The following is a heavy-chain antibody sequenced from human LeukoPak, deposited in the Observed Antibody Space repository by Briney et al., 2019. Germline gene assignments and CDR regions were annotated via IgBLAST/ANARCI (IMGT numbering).Heavy chain of an antibody. D-gene: IGHD2-2*01. CDR3: TALLYCSSTSCSTDVFDI. J-gene: IGHJ3*02. Sequence: ASVKVSCKASGYTFTSYGISWVRQAPGQGLEWMGWISAYNGNTKYAEKFQGRVTMTTDTPTSTAYMELRSLRSDDTAVYYCTALLYCSSTSCSTDVFDIWGQGTMVTVSS. CDR2: ISAYNGNT. V-gene: IGHV1-18*01. CDR1: GYTFTSYG.